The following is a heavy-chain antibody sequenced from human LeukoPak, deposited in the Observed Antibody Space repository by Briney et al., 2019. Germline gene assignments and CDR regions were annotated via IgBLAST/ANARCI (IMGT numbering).Heavy chain of an antibody. Sequence: ASVKVSCKVSGYTLTELSMHWVRQAPGKGLEWMGRVDPEDGETIYAEKFQGRVTITADTSTDTAYMELSSLRSEDTAVYYCAKGEMATIDYWGQGTLVTVSS. CDR2: VDPEDGET. D-gene: IGHD5-24*01. J-gene: IGHJ4*02. V-gene: IGHV1-24*01. CDR1: GYTLTELS. CDR3: AKGEMATIDY.